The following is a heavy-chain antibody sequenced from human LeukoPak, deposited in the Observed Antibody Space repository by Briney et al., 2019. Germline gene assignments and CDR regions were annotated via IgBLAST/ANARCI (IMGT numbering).Heavy chain of an antibody. CDR1: GGSISSYY. D-gene: IGHD2-2*03. J-gene: IGHJ6*02. CDR2: IYYSGST. CDR3: ALGYCSSTSCSDYYYGMDV. V-gene: IGHV4-59*01. Sequence: SETLSLTCTDSGGSISSYYWSWIRQPPGKGVEWLGYIYYSGSTNYNPSLKSRVTLSVDTSKTQFSLQLRSVTAAATAVYYCALGYCSSTSCSDYYYGMDVWGQGTTVTVSS.